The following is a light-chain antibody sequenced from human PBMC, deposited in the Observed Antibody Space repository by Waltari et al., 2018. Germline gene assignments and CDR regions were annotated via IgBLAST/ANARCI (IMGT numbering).Light chain of an antibody. CDR2: KVS. CDR1: QSLLDSDGETY. V-gene: IGKV2-30*01. CDR3: GQGTHWPPFT. J-gene: IGKJ3*01. Sequence: DVVMTQSPLFLTITPGQPASISCRASQSLLDSDGETYLSWYHQKPGQPPRLLIYKVSDRDAGVPNRFSGSGSGTDFTLKISRVEAEDVGIYYCGQGTHWPPFTFGPGTALGIK.